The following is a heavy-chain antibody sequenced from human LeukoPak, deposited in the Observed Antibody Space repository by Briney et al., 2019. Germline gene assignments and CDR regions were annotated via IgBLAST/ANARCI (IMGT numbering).Heavy chain of an antibody. J-gene: IGHJ4*02. V-gene: IGHV1-69*05. CDR2: IIPIFGTA. CDR3: ARGGYGDYVFDY. D-gene: IGHD4-17*01. Sequence: GAPVKVSCKASGGTFSSYAISWVRQAPGQGLEWMGGIIPIFGTANYAQKFQGRVTITTDESTSTAYMELSSLRSEDTAVYYCARGGYGDYVFDYWGQGTLVTVSS. CDR1: GGTFSSYA.